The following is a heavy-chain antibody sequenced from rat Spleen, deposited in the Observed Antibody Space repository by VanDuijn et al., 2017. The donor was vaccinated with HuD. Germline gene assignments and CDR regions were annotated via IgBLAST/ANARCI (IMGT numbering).Heavy chain of an antibody. J-gene: IGHJ2*01. V-gene: IGHV5-31*01. D-gene: IGHD1-1*01. CDR2: ITNSGGGL. Sequence: EVQLVESGGGLVQPGRSLKLSCVASGFTFNKYWMSWIRQAPGKGLEWVASITNSGGGLYYPDSVKGRFTISRDNAQNTLYLQMNNLRSDDTATYYCAREHYYSGDYWSQAVMVTVSS. CDR3: AREHYYSGDY. CDR1: GFTFNKYW.